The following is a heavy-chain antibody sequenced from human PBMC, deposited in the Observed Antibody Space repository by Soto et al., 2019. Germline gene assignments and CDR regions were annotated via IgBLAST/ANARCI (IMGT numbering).Heavy chain of an antibody. J-gene: IGHJ4*02. CDR1: VYTFTGYE. D-gene: IGHD4-17*01. CDR2: INPNSGGT. V-gene: IGHV1-2*04. CDR3: ARDGYGDYVATIDY. Sequence: XSVTVSFKASVYTFTGYEMHLVRHTPGQGLEWMGWINPNSGGTNYAQKFQGWVTMTRDTSISTAYMELSRLRSDDTAVYYCARDGYGDYVATIDYWGQGTLVTGSS.